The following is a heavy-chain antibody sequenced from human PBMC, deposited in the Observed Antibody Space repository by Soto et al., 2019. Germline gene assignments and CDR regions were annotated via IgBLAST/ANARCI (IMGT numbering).Heavy chain of an antibody. J-gene: IGHJ6*02. D-gene: IGHD5-18*01. CDR2: IIPLTETP. CDR1: GGTFSNYA. CDR3: ARCPQPPDTADPYAVDV. V-gene: IGHV1-69*01. Sequence: QVQVVQSGAEVKKPGSSVKVSCKASGGTFSNYAISWVRQAPGHGLEWVGGIIPLTETPVYAQTVQGRLTITADEITSAAYMELRSLRSEDTAVYYCARCPQPPDTADPYAVDVWGQGTRVIVSS.